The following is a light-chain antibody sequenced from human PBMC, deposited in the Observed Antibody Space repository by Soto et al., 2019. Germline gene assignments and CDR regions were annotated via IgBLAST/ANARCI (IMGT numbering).Light chain of an antibody. J-gene: IGKJ1*01. V-gene: IGKV3-20*01. CDR1: QPVGXAY. Sequence: EIVLTQSPGTLSXXXXXXXTLSCRASQPVGXAYLAWYRQTLGQAPRPLIYATSSRATGISDRFSGSGSGTEFTLTISRLEPEDFAIYYCHQHGDSPWTFGQGTKVEIK. CDR3: HQHGDSPWT. CDR2: ATS.